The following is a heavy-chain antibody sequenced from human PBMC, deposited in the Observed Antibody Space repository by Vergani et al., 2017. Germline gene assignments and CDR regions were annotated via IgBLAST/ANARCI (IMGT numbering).Heavy chain of an antibody. CDR3: ARDERYCSSTSCYTGDAFDI. Sequence: QVQLVQSGAEVKKPGSSVKISCKASGGTFSSYTISWVRQAPGQGLEWMGRIIPILGIANYAQKFQGRVTITADKSTSTAYMELSSLRSEDTAVYYCARDERYCSSTSCYTGDAFDIWGQGTMVTVSS. J-gene: IGHJ3*02. CDR1: GGTFSSYT. V-gene: IGHV1-69*08. CDR2: IIPILGIA. D-gene: IGHD2-2*02.